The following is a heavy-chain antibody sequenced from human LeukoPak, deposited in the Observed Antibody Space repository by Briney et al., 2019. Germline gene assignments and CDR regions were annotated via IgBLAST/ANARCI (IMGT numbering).Heavy chain of an antibody. J-gene: IGHJ6*03. CDR3: ARGRITIFGVVKYTYYYYMDV. D-gene: IGHD3-3*01. V-gene: IGHV4-34*01. CDR2: INHSGST. CDR1: GGSFSGYY. Sequence: PSETLSLTCAVYGGSFSGYYWSLIRQPPGKGLEWIGEINHSGSTNYNPALKSRVTISVDTSKNQFSLKLSSVTAADTAVYYCARGRITIFGVVKYTYYYYMDVWGKGTTVTVSS.